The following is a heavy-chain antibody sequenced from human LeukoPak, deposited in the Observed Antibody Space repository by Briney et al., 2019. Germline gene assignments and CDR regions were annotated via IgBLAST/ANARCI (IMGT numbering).Heavy chain of an antibody. Sequence: ASVKVSCKASGYTFTSYGISWVRQAPGQGLEWMGWISAYKGNTDYAQKFQGRVTMTRDTSISTAYMELSSLGSEDTAIYYCARGLGDYNTDWFPVSGYWGQGTLVTVSS. CDR1: GYTFTSYG. J-gene: IGHJ4*02. CDR2: ISAYKGNT. D-gene: IGHD3-9*01. CDR3: ARGLGDYNTDWFPVSGY. V-gene: IGHV1-18*01.